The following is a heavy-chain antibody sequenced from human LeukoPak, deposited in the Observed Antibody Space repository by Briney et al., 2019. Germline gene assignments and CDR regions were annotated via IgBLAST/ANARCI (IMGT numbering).Heavy chain of an antibody. CDR1: GDSMTSHS. CDR2: VFYSEVT. D-gene: IGHD2-21*01. CDR3: TRDAHRNNWYFDI. Sequence: SETLSLTCKVSGDSMTSHSWTWIRQSPGKSLEWIGYVFYSEVTDYNPSLKSRVTISIDTSKLQFSLRLTSVTVADTAVYYCTRDAHRNNWYFDIWGRGTLVTVSS. V-gene: IGHV4-59*11. J-gene: IGHJ2*01.